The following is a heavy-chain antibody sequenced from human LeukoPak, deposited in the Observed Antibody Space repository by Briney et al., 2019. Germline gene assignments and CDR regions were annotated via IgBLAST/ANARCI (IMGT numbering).Heavy chain of an antibody. V-gene: IGHV1-69*04. CDR3: ARESYGGDSYGNWFDP. J-gene: IGHJ5*02. D-gene: IGHD2-21*02. CDR1: GGTFSSYA. CDR2: IIPILGIA. Sequence: GASVKVSCKASGGTFSSYAFSWVRQAPGQGLEWMGRIIPILGIANYAQKFQGRVTITADKSTSTAYMELSSLRSEDTAVYYCARESYGGDSYGNWFDPWGQGTLVTVSS.